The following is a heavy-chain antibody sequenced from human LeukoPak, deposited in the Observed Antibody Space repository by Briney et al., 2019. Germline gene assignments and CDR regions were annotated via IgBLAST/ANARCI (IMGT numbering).Heavy chain of an antibody. CDR1: GFIFDDYG. V-gene: IGHV3-20*04. CDR2: INWNGGSI. D-gene: IGHD3-10*01. CDR3: AKDHRVRGVTKYYFDY. Sequence: PGGSLRLSCAASGFIFDDYGMTWVRQAPGKGLEWVSGINWNGGSIGYADSVKGRFTISRDNAKNSLYLQMNSLRAEDTALYYCAKDHRVRGVTKYYFDYWGQGTLVTVSS. J-gene: IGHJ4*02.